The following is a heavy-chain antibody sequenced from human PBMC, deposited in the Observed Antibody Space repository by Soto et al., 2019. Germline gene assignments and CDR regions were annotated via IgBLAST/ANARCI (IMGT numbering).Heavy chain of an antibody. CDR1: GFTFSSYA. V-gene: IGHV3-23*01. Sequence: PGGSLRLSCAASGFTFSSYAIVWVRQAPGKGLEWVSTITANSGSTAYGDSVKGRFTISRDNSKITLYLQMSSLRAEDTAVYYCAKRVGYDFWSGNFDHWGQGTLVTVSS. D-gene: IGHD3-3*01. J-gene: IGHJ4*02. CDR3: AKRVGYDFWSGNFDH. CDR2: ITANSGST.